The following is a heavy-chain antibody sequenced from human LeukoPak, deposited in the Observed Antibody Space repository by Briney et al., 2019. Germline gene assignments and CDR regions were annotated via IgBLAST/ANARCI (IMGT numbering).Heavy chain of an antibody. V-gene: IGHV3-21*04. J-gene: IGHJ4*02. Sequence: GGSLRLSCAASGFTFSSYSMNWVRQAPGEGLEWVSSISSSRSYIYYADSVTGRFTLSRDNAKNSLYLQMNSLRAKDTAVYYCARAARSWYYDFWSGSVLGYWGQGTLVTVSS. D-gene: IGHD3-3*01. CDR2: ISSSRSYI. CDR1: GFTFSSYS. CDR3: ARAARSWYYDFWSGSVLGY.